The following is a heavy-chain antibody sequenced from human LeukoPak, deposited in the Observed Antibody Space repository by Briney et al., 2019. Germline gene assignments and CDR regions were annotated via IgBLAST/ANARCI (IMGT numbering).Heavy chain of an antibody. V-gene: IGHV4-34*01. J-gene: IGHJ4*02. D-gene: IGHD1-26*01. CDR2: INHSGST. Sequence: SETLSLTCAVYGGSFSGYYWSWIRQPPGEGLEWIGEINHSGSTNYNPSLKSRVTISVDTSKNQFSLKLSSVTAADTAVYYCARDECELLNDYWGQGTLVTVSS. CDR3: ARDECELLNDY. CDR1: GGSFSGYY.